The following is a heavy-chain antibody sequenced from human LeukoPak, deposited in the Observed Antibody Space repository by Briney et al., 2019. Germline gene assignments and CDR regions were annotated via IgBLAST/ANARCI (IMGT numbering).Heavy chain of an antibody. D-gene: IGHD4-23*01. Sequence: GGSLRLSCAASGFTFRSYAMTRVRQAPGKGLEWVSAISGSGGNTYYADSVKGRFTISRDNSKNTVYLQMNSLRAEDTAIYYCARDWVTFWGQGILVTVSS. J-gene: IGHJ4*02. CDR3: ARDWVTF. V-gene: IGHV3-23*01. CDR2: ISGSGGNT. CDR1: GFTFRSYA.